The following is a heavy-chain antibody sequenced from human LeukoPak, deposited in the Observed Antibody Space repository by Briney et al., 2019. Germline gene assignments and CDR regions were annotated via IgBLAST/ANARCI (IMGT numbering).Heavy chain of an antibody. CDR3: ATKQWLAPPPDS. Sequence: PGGSLRLSCAASAFTFSEYWMRWGRQAPGKGLESVSRINTDGTVTTYADSVKGRFTVSRDNADNTMFLQMNSVRDEDTAVYYCATKQWLAPPPDSWGQGTPVTVSS. D-gene: IGHD6-19*01. CDR1: AFTFSEYW. J-gene: IGHJ4*02. CDR2: INTDGTVT. V-gene: IGHV3-74*01.